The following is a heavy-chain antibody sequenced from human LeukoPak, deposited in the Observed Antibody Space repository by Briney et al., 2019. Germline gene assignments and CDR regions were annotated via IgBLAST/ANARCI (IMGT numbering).Heavy chain of an antibody. CDR3: ASSPYGPWYFDL. Sequence: SETLSLTCTVSGGSFSTYYWSWVRQPPGEGLEWIGYIYYSGSTYYNPSLKSRVTISVDTSKNQFSLKLSSVTAADTAVYYCASSPYGPWYFDLWGRGTLVTVSS. CDR2: IYYSGST. D-gene: IGHD4-17*01. V-gene: IGHV4-59*06. J-gene: IGHJ2*01. CDR1: GGSFSTYY.